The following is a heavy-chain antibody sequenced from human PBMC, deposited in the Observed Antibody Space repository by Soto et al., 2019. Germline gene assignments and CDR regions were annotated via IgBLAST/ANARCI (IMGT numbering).Heavy chain of an antibody. CDR2: IWFDGSKK. V-gene: IGHV3-33*01. D-gene: IGHD3-22*01. Sequence: GGSLRLSCAASGFEFRNYAIHWVRQAPGKGLEWLAVIWFDGSKKYYADSVKGRFTISRDNSKNTVYLDMNSLTADDSGVFYCARAHTMMILDRFDPWGHGTLVTVSS. CDR3: ARAHTMMILDRFDP. CDR1: GFEFRNYA. J-gene: IGHJ5*02.